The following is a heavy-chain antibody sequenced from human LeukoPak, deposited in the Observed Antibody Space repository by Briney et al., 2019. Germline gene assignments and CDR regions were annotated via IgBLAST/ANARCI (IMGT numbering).Heavy chain of an antibody. D-gene: IGHD2-15*01. CDR3: ARARASGRSGFDY. Sequence: GGSLRLSCAASGFTFSNYAMNWVRQAPGKGLEWVSAIGGNGGGTYYADSVKGRFTISRDNAKNSLYLQMNSLRDEDTAVYYCARARASGRSGFDYWGQGTLVTVSS. J-gene: IGHJ4*02. CDR1: GFTFSNYA. CDR2: IGGNGGGT. V-gene: IGHV3-23*01.